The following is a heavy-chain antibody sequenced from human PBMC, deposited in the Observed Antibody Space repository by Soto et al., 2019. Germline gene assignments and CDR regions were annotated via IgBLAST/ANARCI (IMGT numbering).Heavy chain of an antibody. D-gene: IGHD6-19*01. Sequence: GGSLRLSCAASGFTFSSYGMHWVRQAPGKGLEWVAVISYDGSNKYYADSVKGRFTISRDNSKNTLYLQMNSLRAEDTAVYYCAKDPGYSSGPSAYYYGMDVWGQGTTVTVSS. V-gene: IGHV3-30*18. CDR3: AKDPGYSSGPSAYYYGMDV. CDR1: GFTFSSYG. CDR2: ISYDGSNK. J-gene: IGHJ6*02.